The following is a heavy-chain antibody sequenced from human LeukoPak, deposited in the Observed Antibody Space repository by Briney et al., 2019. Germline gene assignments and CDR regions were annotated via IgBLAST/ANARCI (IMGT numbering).Heavy chain of an antibody. J-gene: IGHJ3*02. D-gene: IGHD2-2*01. CDR3: ARAGYCSSTSCPVNAFDI. CDR2: IIPIFGTA. V-gene: IGHV1-69*13. Sequence: GASVKVSCKASGGTFSSYAISWVRQAPGQGLEWMGGIIPIFGTANYAQKFQGRVTITADESTSTAYMELSSLRSEDTAVYYCARAGYCSSTSCPVNAFDIWGQGTMVTVSS. CDR1: GGTFSSYA.